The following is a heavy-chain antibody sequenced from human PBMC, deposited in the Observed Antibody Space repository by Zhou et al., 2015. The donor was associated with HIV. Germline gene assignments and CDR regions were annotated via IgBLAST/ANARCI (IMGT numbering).Heavy chain of an antibody. J-gene: IGHJ4*02. CDR2: MNPNSGNT. Sequence: QVQLVQSGAEVKKPGASVKVSCKASGYTFTSYDINWVRQATGQGLEWMGWMNPNSGNTGYAQKFQGRVTMTRNTSISTAYMELSSLRSEDTAVYYCARGASPYCSSTSCYASYWGQGTLVTVSS. CDR1: GYTFTSYD. V-gene: IGHV1-8*01. CDR3: ARGASPYCSSTSCYASY. D-gene: IGHD2-2*01.